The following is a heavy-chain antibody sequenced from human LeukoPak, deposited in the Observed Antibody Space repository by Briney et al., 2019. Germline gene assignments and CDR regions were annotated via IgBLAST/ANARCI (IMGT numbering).Heavy chain of an antibody. CDR3: AHLPLANGFLESFSSWVFDP. CDR2: IYGDDDK. CDR1: GFSISSSGVA. V-gene: IGHV2-5*02. D-gene: IGHD3-3*01. Sequence: RGSGPTLVNPTQTLTLTCSFSGFSISSSGVAVGWIRQPPGKALEWLALIYGDDDKRYSPSLKSRLNITKDTSKNQVVLTLTNMDPVDTATYFCAHLPLANGFLESFSSWVFDPWGQGTLVTVSS. J-gene: IGHJ5*02.